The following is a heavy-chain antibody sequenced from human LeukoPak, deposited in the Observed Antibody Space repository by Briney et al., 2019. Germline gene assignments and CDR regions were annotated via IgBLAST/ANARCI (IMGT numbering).Heavy chain of an antibody. J-gene: IGHJ4*02. CDR2: ISSSGSTI. CDR1: GFTFSSYE. D-gene: IGHD4-17*01. Sequence: GGSLRLSCAASGFTFSSYEMNWVRQAPGKGLEWVSYISSSGSTIYYADSVKGRFTISRDNAKNSLYLQMNSLRAEDTAVYYCARDRLHYGEYEKTFDYWGQGTLVSVSS. V-gene: IGHV3-48*03. CDR3: ARDRLHYGEYEKTFDY.